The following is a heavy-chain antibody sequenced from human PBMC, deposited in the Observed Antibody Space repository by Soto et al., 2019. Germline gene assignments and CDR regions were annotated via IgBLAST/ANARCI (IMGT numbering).Heavy chain of an antibody. Sequence: SQPLSLTCAISGDSVSSYSAAWNWIRQSPSGGLEWLGRTYYRSRFFSDYAESVKSRIIINPDTSKNKFSLQLKSVTPEDTAVYYCVRDRYSSSGWFDPWGQGTPVTVSS. V-gene: IGHV6-1*01. CDR1: GDSVSSYSAA. D-gene: IGHD3-10*01. CDR3: VRDRYSSSGWFDP. J-gene: IGHJ5*02. CDR2: TYYRSRFFS.